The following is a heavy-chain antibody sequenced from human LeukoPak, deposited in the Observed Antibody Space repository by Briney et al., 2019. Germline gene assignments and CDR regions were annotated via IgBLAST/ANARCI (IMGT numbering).Heavy chain of an antibody. D-gene: IGHD4-17*01. J-gene: IGHJ6*03. CDR3: TRDALYGDPSYYYMDV. Sequence: GGSLRLSCAASGFTFNGFWMSWVRQAPRKGLEWVANIKQDGSDIYYLGSVRGRFTISRDNAMNSLYLQMNSLRAEDTAVYYCTRDALYGDPSYYYMDVWGKGTTVTVSS. CDR2: IKQDGSDI. CDR1: GFTFNGFW. V-gene: IGHV3-7*01.